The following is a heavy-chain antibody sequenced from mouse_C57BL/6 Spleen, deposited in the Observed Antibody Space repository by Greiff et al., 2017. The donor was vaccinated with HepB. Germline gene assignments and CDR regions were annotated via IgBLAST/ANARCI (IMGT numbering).Heavy chain of an antibody. CDR1: GYAFSSYW. V-gene: IGHV1-80*01. CDR2: IYPGDGDT. CDR3: ARGYYGNRIDY. J-gene: IGHJ2*01. D-gene: IGHD1-1*01. Sequence: QVQLQQSGAELVKPGASVKISCKASGYAFSSYWMNWVKQRPGKGLEWIGQIYPGDGDTNYNGKFKGKATLTADKSSSTAYMQLSSLTSEDSAVYFCARGYYGNRIDYWGQGTTLTVSS.